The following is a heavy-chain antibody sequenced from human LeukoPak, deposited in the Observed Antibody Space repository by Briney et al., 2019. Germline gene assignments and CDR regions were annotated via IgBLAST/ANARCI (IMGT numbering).Heavy chain of an antibody. CDR1: GFTVSSNY. CDR3: ARAGTYYDILTGHYYYYYYMDV. Sequence: GGSLRLSCAASGFTVSSNYMSWVRQAPGKGLEWVSVIYSGDSTYYADSVKGRFTISRDNSKNTLYLQMNSLRAEDTAVYYCARAGTYYDILTGHYYYYYYMDVWGKGTTVTISS. D-gene: IGHD3-9*01. J-gene: IGHJ6*03. V-gene: IGHV3-53*01. CDR2: IYSGDST.